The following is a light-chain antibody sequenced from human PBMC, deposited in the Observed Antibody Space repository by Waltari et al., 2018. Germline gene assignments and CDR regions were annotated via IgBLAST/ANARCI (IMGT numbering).Light chain of an antibody. Sequence: ETTLTQSPAFMSATPRDKVNISCRASQDIDDEMNWYLQKPGEGAIFIIQEATTLVPGIPPRFSGSGYGTDFTLTINNIQSEDVASYFCLEHDNFPTHTFGQGTKLEIK. V-gene: IGKV5-2*01. CDR2: EAT. CDR3: LEHDNFPTHT. J-gene: IGKJ2*01. CDR1: QDIDDE.